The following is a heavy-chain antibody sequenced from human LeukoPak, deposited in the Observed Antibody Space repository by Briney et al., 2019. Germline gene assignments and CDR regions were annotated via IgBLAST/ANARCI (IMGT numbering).Heavy chain of an antibody. V-gene: IGHV4-39*07. CDR3: ARGVIAAGGNDFDY. J-gene: IGHJ4*02. D-gene: IGHD6-13*01. CDR1: GGSISSSSYY. CDR2: IYYSGST. Sequence: PSETLSLTCTVSGGSISSSSYYWGWIRQPPGKGLEWIGSIYYSGSTYYNTSLKSRVTMSVDTSKNQLSLKVISVTAADTAVYFCARGVIAAGGNDFDYWGQGTLVTVSS.